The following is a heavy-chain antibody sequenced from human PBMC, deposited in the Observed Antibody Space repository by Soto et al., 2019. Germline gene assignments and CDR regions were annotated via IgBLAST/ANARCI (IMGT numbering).Heavy chain of an antibody. V-gene: IGHV4-59*08. CDR3: ARLYRFSGFDY. J-gene: IGHJ4*02. D-gene: IGHD6-25*01. CDR2: IYYSGST. Sequence: SETLSLTCTVSGGSISSYYWSWIRQPPGKGLEWIGYIYYSGSTNYNPSLKSRVTISVDTSKNQFSLKLSSVTAADTAVYYCARLYRFSGFDYWAREPWSPSPQ. CDR1: GGSISSYY.